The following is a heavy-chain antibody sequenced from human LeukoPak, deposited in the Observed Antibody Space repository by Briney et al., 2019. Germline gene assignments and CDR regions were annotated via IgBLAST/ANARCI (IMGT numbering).Heavy chain of an antibody. CDR3: ARASGRFAAFDI. CDR1: GYTFTGYY. CDR2: INPNSGGT. J-gene: IGHJ3*02. Sequence: ASVKVSCKASGYTFTGYYMHWVRQAPGQGLEWMGWINPNSGGTNYAQKFQGRVTMTRDTSISTAYMELSRLRSDDTAVYYCARASGRFAAFDIWGQGTMVTVSS. D-gene: IGHD3-10*01. V-gene: IGHV1-2*02.